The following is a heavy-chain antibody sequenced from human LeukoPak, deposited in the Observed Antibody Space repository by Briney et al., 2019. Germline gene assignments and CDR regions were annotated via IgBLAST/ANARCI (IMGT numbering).Heavy chain of an antibody. CDR2: VNPNSGGT. J-gene: IGHJ5*02. Sequence: ASVKVSCKVSGYTFTGYYMHWVRQAPGQGLEWMGWVNPNSGGTNYAQKFQGRVTMTRDTSISTAYMELSRLRSDDTAVYYCARDRFDSSGQKDWFDPWGQGTLVTVSS. CDR3: ARDRFDSSGQKDWFDP. CDR1: GYTFTGYY. V-gene: IGHV1-2*02. D-gene: IGHD3-22*01.